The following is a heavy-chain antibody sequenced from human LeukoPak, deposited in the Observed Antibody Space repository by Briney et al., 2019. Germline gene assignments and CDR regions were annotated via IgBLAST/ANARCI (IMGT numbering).Heavy chain of an antibody. Sequence: ASVKVSCKASGYTFTGYYMHWVRQAPGQGLEWMGWINPNSGGTNYAQKFQGRVTMTRDTSISTAYMELSRPRSDDTAVYYCARAGYSGYEFGYWGQGTLVTVSS. J-gene: IGHJ4*02. V-gene: IGHV1-2*02. CDR1: GYTFTGYY. D-gene: IGHD5-12*01. CDR3: ARAGYSGYEFGY. CDR2: INPNSGGT.